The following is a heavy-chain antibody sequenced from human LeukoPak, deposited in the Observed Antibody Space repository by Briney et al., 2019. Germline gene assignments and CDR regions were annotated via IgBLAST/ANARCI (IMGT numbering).Heavy chain of an antibody. CDR1: GFTFGSYA. V-gene: IGHV3-23*01. CDR3: ARDGRCFDY. J-gene: IGHJ4*02. D-gene: IGHD4-17*01. CDR2: IVGSGGIT. Sequence: GGSLRLSCEASGFTFGSYAMYWVRQAPGKGLEWVSGIVGSGGITQYADSVKGRFTISRDNSKNTVFLQLNSLRAEDTAVYYCARDGRCFDYWGQGTLVTVSS.